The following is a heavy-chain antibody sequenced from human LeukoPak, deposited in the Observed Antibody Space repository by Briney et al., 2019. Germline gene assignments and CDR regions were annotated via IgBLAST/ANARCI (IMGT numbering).Heavy chain of an antibody. D-gene: IGHD6-13*01. CDR1: GFPFSSYA. V-gene: IGHV3-64D*06. Sequence: GGSLRLSCSASGFPFSSYAKHWVRQAPGKGLKYVSSISNNGGSTYYADSVKGRFTISRDNSKNTLLLQMSSLRSEDTAVYYCVKDSSSWYGGEYFDYWGQGTLVTVSS. CDR2: ISNNGGST. CDR3: VKDSSSWYGGEYFDY. J-gene: IGHJ4*02.